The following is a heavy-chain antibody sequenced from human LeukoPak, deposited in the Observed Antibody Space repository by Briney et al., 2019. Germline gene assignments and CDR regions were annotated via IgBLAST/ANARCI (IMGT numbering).Heavy chain of an antibody. J-gene: IGHJ4*02. CDR1: GFTFSSYS. CDR2: ISSSSSYI. V-gene: IGHV3-21*01. D-gene: IGHD1-26*01. CDR3: ARGISGRWELLSRDY. Sequence: PGGSLRLSCAASGFTFSSYSMNWVRQAPGKGLEWVSSISSSSSYIYYADSVKGRFTISRDNAKNSLYLQMNSLRAEDTAVYYCARGISGRWELLSRDYWGQGTLVTVSP.